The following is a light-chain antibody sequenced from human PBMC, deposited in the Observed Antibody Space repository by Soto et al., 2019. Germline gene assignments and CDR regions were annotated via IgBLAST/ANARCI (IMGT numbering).Light chain of an antibody. CDR1: SSDVGSYNR. J-gene: IGLJ1*01. CDR2: EVS. Sequence: QSALTQPPSVSGSPGQSVTISCTGTSSDVGSYNRVSWYQQPPGTAPKLMIYEVSNRPPGVPDRFSGSKSGNTASLTISGLQAEDEADYYCSSYTSSSTYYVFGTGTNVPVL. CDR3: SSYTSSSTYYV. V-gene: IGLV2-18*02.